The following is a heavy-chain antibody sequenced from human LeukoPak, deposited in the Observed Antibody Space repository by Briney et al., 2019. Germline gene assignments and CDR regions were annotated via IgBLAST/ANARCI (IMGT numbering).Heavy chain of an antibody. J-gene: IGHJ3*02. D-gene: IGHD6-13*01. V-gene: IGHV4-34*01. CDR1: GGSFSGYY. Sequence: SETLSLTCAVYGGSFSGYYWSWIRQPPGKGLEWIGEINHSGSTNYNPSLKSRVTISVDTSKNQFSLKLSSVTAADTAVYYCARLRSLGAFDIWGQGTMVTVSS. CDR2: INHSGST. CDR3: ARLRSLGAFDI.